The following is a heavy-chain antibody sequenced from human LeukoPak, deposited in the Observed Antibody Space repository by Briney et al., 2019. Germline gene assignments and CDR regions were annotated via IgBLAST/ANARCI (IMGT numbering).Heavy chain of an antibody. CDR3: AKTGYYDSSGYGLFDY. V-gene: IGHV3-23*01. D-gene: IGHD3-22*01. CDR1: GFTFSSYA. CDR2: ITDSGGST. J-gene: IGHJ4*02. Sequence: GGSLRLSCAASGFTFSSYAMTWVRQAPGKGLEWVSGITDSGGSTYYADSVKGRFTISRDNSKNTLYLQMNSLRGEDTAVYSCAKTGYYDSSGYGLFDYWGQGTLVTVSS.